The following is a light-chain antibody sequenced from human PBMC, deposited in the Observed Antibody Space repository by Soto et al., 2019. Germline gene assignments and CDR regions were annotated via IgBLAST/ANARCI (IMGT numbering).Light chain of an antibody. V-gene: IGLV2-18*02. CDR1: SSDVGSYNR. J-gene: IGLJ1*01. Sequence: QSARTQPPSVSGSPGQSVTISCTGTSSDVGSYNRVSWYQQPPGTAPKLMIYEVNNRPSGVPDRFSGSKSGNTASRTITGLQAEDEADYYCNSYTSSNTYVFGTGTKVTVL. CDR3: NSYTSSNTYV. CDR2: EVN.